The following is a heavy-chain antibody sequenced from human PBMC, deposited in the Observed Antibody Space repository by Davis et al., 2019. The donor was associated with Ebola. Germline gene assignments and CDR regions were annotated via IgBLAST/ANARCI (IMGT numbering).Heavy chain of an antibody. CDR1: GHTFSNYA. J-gene: IGHJ4*02. CDR3: AGHYSDSSGYYSY. V-gene: IGHV1-3*01. Sequence: AASVKVSCKASGHTFSNYAMHWVRQAPGQRLEWMGWINAANGNTKYSQDLQGRVTITRDTSASTAYMELSSLRSEDTAVYYCAGHYSDSSGYYSYWGQGTPVTVSS. D-gene: IGHD3-22*01. CDR2: INAANGNT.